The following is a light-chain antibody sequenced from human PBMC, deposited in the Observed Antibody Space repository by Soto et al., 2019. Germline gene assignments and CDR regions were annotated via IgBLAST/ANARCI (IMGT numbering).Light chain of an antibody. J-gene: IGLJ3*02. CDR1: SSNIGSNY. V-gene: IGLV1-47*01. CDR2: RNN. Sequence: QSVLTQPPSASGTPGQRVTISCSGSSSNIGSNYVYWYQQLPGTAPKLLIYRNNQRPSGVPDRFSGSKSGTSASLAISGLRSEDEADYYCAAWDDSLRGWVFGGGTKLTGL. CDR3: AAWDDSLRGWV.